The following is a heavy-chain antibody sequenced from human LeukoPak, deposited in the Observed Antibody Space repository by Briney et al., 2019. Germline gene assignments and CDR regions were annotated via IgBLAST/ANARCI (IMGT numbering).Heavy chain of an antibody. CDR3: ARYSYKHDC. D-gene: IGHD2-15*01. J-gene: IGHJ4*02. Sequence: PSETLSLTCTVSGGSISSYYWSWIRQPPGKGLEWIGYIYYSGSTNYNPSLKSRVTISVDTSKNQFSLKLTSATAADTAVYYCARYSYKHDCWGQGTLVTVSS. CDR2: IYYSGST. CDR1: GGSISSYY. V-gene: IGHV4-59*01.